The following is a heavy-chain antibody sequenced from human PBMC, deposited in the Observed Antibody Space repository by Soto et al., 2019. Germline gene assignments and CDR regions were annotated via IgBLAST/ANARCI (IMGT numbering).Heavy chain of an antibody. CDR2: ISYDGSNK. CDR3: ARGKSSSWLRHYYYYGMDV. CDR1: GFTFSSYA. V-gene: IGHV3-30-3*01. J-gene: IGHJ6*02. Sequence: GGSLRLSCAASGFTFSSYAMHWVRQAPGKGLEWVAVISYDGSNKYYADSVKGRFTISRDNSKNTLYLQMNSLRAEDTAVYYCARGKSSSWLRHYYYYGMDVWGQGTTVTVS. D-gene: IGHD6-13*01.